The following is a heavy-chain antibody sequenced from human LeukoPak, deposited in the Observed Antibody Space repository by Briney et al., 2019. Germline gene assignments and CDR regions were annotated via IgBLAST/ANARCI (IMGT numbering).Heavy chain of an antibody. CDR3: ARTAARRFDY. J-gene: IGHJ4*02. CDR2: INPTGGST. D-gene: IGHD6-6*01. CDR1: GYTFPSYF. Sequence: GASVKVSCKASGYTFPSYFMHWVRQAPGQGLERMGIINPTGGSTTYAQKFQGRVTMTRDTSTSTVYMELSSLRSDDTAVCYCARTAARRFDYWGQGTLVTVSS. V-gene: IGHV1-46*01.